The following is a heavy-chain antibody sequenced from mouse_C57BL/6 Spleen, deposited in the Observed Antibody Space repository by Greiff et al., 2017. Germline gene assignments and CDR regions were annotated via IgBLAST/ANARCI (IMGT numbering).Heavy chain of an antibody. D-gene: IGHD1-1*01. V-gene: IGHV14-4*01. J-gene: IGHJ3*01. Sequence: VQLQQSGAELVRPGASVKLSCTASGFNINDDYMHWVKQRPEQGLEWIGWIDPENGDTEYASKFQGKATITADTSSNTAYLQLSSLTSEDTAVYYCTTRGYGSSTWLAYWGQGTLVTVSA. CDR1: GFNINDDY. CDR3: TTRGYGSSTWLAY. CDR2: IDPENGDT.